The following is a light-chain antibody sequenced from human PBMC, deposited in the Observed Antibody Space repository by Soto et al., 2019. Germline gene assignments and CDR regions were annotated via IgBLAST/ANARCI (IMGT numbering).Light chain of an antibody. CDR2: DVS. J-gene: IGLJ2*01. CDR3: SSYTSSSPLV. Sequence: QSALTQPASVSGSPGQSITISCTGTSSDVGGYNYVSWYQQHPGKAPKLMIYDVSNRPSGVSNRFSGSTSGNTASLTISGLQAEYEADYYCSSYTSSSPLVFGGGTKLTVL. CDR1: SSDVGGYNY. V-gene: IGLV2-14*01.